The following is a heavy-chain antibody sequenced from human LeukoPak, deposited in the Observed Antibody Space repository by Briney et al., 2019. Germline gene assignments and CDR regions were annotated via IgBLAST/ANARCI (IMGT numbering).Heavy chain of an antibody. J-gene: IGHJ4*02. CDR2: ISGSGGST. CDR1: GFSFSSYG. D-gene: IGHD6-19*01. CDR3: ASRSSGWYFDY. V-gene: IGHV3-23*01. Sequence: GGSLRLSCAASGFSFSSYGMSWVRQAPGKGLEWVSSISGSGGSTYYADSVKGRFTISRDNSKNMLYLQMNSLRAEDTAVYYCASRSSGWYFDYWGQGTLATVSS.